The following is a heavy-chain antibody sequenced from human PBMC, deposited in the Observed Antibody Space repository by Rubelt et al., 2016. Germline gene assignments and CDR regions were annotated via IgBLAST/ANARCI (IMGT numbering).Heavy chain of an antibody. CDR2: ISSSSSTI. J-gene: IGHJ4*02. CDR3: ATQGYCSSTSCYGAY. D-gene: IGHD2-2*01. CDR1: GFTFSNAW. Sequence: EVQLVESGGGLVKPGGSLRLSCAASGFTFSNAWMNWVRQAPGKGLEWVSYISSSSSTIYYADSVKGRFTISRDNAKNSRYLQMNSLRDEDTAVYYCATQGYCSSTSCYGAYWGQGTLVTVSS. V-gene: IGHV3-48*02.